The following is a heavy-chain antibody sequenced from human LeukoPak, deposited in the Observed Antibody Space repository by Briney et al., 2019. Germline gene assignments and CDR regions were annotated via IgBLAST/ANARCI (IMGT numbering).Heavy chain of an antibody. CDR1: GGSISSYY. Sequence: SETLCLTCTVSGGSISSYYWSWIRQPPGKGLEWIGYIYYSGSTNYSPSLKSRVTISVDTSKNQFSLKLNSVTAADTAVYYCARAQRYFNWFDPWGQGTLVTVSS. D-gene: IGHD2/OR15-2a*01. CDR3: ARAQRYFNWFDP. V-gene: IGHV4-59*01. CDR2: IYYSGST. J-gene: IGHJ5*02.